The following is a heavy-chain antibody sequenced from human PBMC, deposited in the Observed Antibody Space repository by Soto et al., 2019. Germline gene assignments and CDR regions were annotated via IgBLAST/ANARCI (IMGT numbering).Heavy chain of an antibody. V-gene: IGHV3-21*01. CDR1: GFTFSSYS. CDR3: ARARIAVAGSNAFDI. D-gene: IGHD6-19*01. CDR2: ISSSSSYI. J-gene: IGHJ3*02. Sequence: PGGSLRLSCAASGFTFSSYSMNWVRQAPGKGLEWVSSISSSSSYIYYADSVKGRFTISRDNAKNSLYLQMNSLRAEDTAVYYCARARIAVAGSNAFDIWGQGTMVTVSS.